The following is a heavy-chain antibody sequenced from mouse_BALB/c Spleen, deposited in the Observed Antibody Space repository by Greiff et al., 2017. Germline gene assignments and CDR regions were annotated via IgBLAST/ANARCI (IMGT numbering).Heavy chain of an antibody. CDR2: ISDGGSYT. J-gene: IGHJ3*01. CDR1: GFTFSDYY. D-gene: IGHD1-2*01. Sequence: EVQGVESGGGLVKPGGSLKLSCAASGFTFSDYYMYWVRQTPEKRLEWVATISDGGSYTYYPDSVKGRFTISRDNAKNNLYLQMSSLKSEDTAMYYCAREGITTAAWFAYWGQGTLVTVSA. CDR3: AREGITTAAWFAY. V-gene: IGHV5-4*02.